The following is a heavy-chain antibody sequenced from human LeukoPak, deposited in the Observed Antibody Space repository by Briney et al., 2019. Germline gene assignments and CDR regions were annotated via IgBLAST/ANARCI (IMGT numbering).Heavy chain of an antibody. Sequence: PSETLSLTCSVSGGSISSTNYYWGWIRQPPGKGLEWIGSVSQGVSIYYNPSLKSRATISVDTSKNQFFLRLSSVTAADTAVYYCARHGGDIFTSGYDYGIDYWGQGTLVSVSS. CDR3: ARHGGDIFTSGYDYGIDY. V-gene: IGHV4-39*01. CDR1: GGSISSTNYY. J-gene: IGHJ4*02. D-gene: IGHD5-12*01. CDR2: VSQGVSI.